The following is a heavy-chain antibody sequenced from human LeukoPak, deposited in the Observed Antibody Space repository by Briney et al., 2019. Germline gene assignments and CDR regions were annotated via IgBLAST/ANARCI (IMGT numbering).Heavy chain of an antibody. CDR2: ISGSSGII. D-gene: IGHD3-9*01. J-gene: IGHJ5*02. Sequence: GGSLRLSCAASGFTFNTYTMNWVRQAPGKGLEWVSYISGSSGIIDYADSVRGRFTISRDNAKNSLYLQMNSLRAEDTAVYYCAKDPTSVGGRHDWLLDSWGQGTLVTVSS. V-gene: IGHV3-48*01. CDR3: AKDPTSVGGRHDWLLDS. CDR1: GFTFNTYT.